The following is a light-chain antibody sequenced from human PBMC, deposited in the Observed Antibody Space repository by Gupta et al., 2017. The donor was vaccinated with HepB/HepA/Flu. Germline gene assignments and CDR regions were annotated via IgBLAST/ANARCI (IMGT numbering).Light chain of an antibody. J-gene: IGKJ5*01. V-gene: IGKV1-17*01. CDR3: LQRNGYPLT. CDR1: QGISDD. Sequence: TQSPSSLSGSVGDRVTITCRASQGISDDLSWYQQKPGRAPKRLIYSASSLQNGVPSRFSGSGSGTEFTLTISSLQPEDSAIYYCLQRNGYPLTFGQGTRLEI. CDR2: SAS.